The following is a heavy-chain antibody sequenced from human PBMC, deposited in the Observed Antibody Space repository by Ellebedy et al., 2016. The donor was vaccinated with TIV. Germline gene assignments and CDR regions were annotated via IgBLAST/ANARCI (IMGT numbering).Heavy chain of an antibody. CDR2: VDPRSGGP. D-gene: IGHD2-8*01. V-gene: IGHV1-2*02. Sequence: AASVKVSCKASGYTFTDYYIHWVRQAPGQGLEWMGWVDPRSGGPAYAHKLQGRVTMSSDTSISLSYMDLSSLTSDDTAVYYCARGAVYFPDGMDAWGQGTTVTVS. J-gene: IGHJ6*02. CDR1: GYTFTDYY. CDR3: ARGAVYFPDGMDA.